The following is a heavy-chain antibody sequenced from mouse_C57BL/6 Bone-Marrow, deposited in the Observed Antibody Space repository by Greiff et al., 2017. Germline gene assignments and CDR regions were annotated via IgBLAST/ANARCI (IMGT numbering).Heavy chain of an antibody. Sequence: VKLMESGPELVKPGASVKISCKASGYTFTDYYINWVKQRPGQGLEWIGWIFPGSGSTYYNEKFKGKATLTVDKSSSTAYMLLSSLSSEDSAVYFCASDGYYDYFDFWGPGTTLTVSS. V-gene: IGHV1-75*01. D-gene: IGHD2-3*01. J-gene: IGHJ2*01. CDR3: ASDGYYDYFDF. CDR1: GYTFTDYY. CDR2: IFPGSGST.